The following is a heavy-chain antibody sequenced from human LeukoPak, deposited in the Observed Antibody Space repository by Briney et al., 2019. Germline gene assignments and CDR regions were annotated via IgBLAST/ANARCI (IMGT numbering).Heavy chain of an antibody. Sequence: GGSLRLSCAASGFTFSSYSMNWVRQAPGKGLEWVSYISSSSSTIYYADSVKGRFTISRDNAKNSLYLQMNSLRAEDTAVYYCARDGRFEFYCDFWSGYYDYWGQGTLVTVSS. CDR3: ARDGRFEFYCDFWSGYYDY. D-gene: IGHD3-3*01. J-gene: IGHJ4*02. CDR2: ISSSSSTI. V-gene: IGHV3-48*01. CDR1: GFTFSSYS.